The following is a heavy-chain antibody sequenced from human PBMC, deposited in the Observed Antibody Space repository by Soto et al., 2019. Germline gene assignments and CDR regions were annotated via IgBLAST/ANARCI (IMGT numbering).Heavy chain of an antibody. J-gene: IGHJ4*01. D-gene: IGHD1-26*01. Sequence: SQTLSLTCATTGESVSSNSAGWSWVRQSPSRGLEWLGRTYYRSKWYYEYAVSVRGRITINPDTSKNQYSLQLNSVTPEDTAVYFCARGEQYSGRIFDYWGQGTLVTVSS. CDR2: TYYRSKWYY. CDR1: GESVSSNSAG. V-gene: IGHV6-1*01. CDR3: ARGEQYSGRIFDY.